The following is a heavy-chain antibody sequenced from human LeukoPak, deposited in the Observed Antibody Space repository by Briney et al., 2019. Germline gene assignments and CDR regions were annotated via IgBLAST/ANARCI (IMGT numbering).Heavy chain of an antibody. CDR2: IIPIFGTA. CDR1: GGTFSSYA. CDR3: ATFLLDGYPTLGAFDY. V-gene: IGHV1-69*05. Sequence: GSSVKVSCKASGGTFSSYAISWVRQAPGQGLEWMGRIIPIFGTANYAQKFQGRVTITTDESTSTAYMELSSLSSEDTAVYYCATFLLDGYPTLGAFDYWGQGTMVTVSS. D-gene: IGHD5-24*01. J-gene: IGHJ3*01.